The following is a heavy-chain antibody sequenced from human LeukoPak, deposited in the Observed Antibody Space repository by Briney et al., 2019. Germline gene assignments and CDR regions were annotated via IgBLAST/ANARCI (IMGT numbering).Heavy chain of an antibody. CDR3: ARRSGKDYYDSSGYYSPRNIGAFDF. V-gene: IGHV4-31*03. CDR2: IYYSGST. Sequence: PSQTLSLTCTVSGGSINSGAYYWTWIRQHPGKGLEWIGHIYYSGSTYYNPSLKSRVTISVDKSKNQFSLKLSSVTAADTAVYYCARRSGKDYYDSSGYYSPRNIGAFDFWGQGKMFTVSS. CDR1: GGSINSGAYY. D-gene: IGHD3-22*01. J-gene: IGHJ3*01.